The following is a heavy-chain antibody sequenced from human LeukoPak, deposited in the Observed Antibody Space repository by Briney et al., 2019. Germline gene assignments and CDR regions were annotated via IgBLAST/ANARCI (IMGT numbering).Heavy chain of an antibody. V-gene: IGHV1-69*04. Sequence: SVKVSCKASGYTFTSYAISWVRQAPGQGLEWMGRIIPILGIANYAQKLQGRVTITADKSTSTAYMELSSLRSEDTAVYYCARDPEIWMTTVTVPFDYGGQGTLVTVS. CDR2: IIPILGIA. D-gene: IGHD4-17*01. CDR1: GYTFTSYA. CDR3: ARDPEIWMTTVTVPFDY. J-gene: IGHJ4*02.